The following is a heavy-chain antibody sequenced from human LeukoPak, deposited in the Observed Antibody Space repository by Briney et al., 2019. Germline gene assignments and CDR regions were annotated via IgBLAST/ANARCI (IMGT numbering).Heavy chain of an antibody. CDR2: IIPILGIA. CDR1: GGTFSSYA. Sequence: ASVKVSCKASGGTFSSYAISWVRQAPGQGLEWMGRIIPILGIANYAQKFQGRVTITADKSTSTAYMELSSLRSEDTAVYYCARDQWSYYDFWSGYYYFDYWGQGTLVTVSS. D-gene: IGHD3-3*01. J-gene: IGHJ4*02. V-gene: IGHV1-69*04. CDR3: ARDQWSYYDFWSGYYYFDY.